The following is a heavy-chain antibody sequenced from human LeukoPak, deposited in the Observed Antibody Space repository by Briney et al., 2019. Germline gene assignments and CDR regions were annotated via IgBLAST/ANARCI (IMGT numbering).Heavy chain of an antibody. CDR2: ISSDGSNK. CDR1: GVTLSSYA. CDR3: ARTDISGWSRPLDC. J-gene: IGHJ4*02. Sequence: GGSLRLSCTASGVTLSSYAMSWARQAPGKGLEWVAVISSDGSNKYYAGSVEGRFTISRDNYNNTLLLQMNSLRAEDTAVYYCARTDISGWSRPLDCWGQGTLVTVSS. V-gene: IGHV3-30-3*01. D-gene: IGHD6-19*01.